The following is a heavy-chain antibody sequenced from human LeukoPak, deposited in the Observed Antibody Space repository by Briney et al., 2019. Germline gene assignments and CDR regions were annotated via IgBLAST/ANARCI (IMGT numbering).Heavy chain of an antibody. D-gene: IGHD5-24*01. Sequence: GGSLRLSCAASGFTFSSYEMNWVRQAPGKGLEWVSYISSSGSTIYYADSVKGRFTISRDNAKNSLYLQMNSLRAEDTAVYYCARGRSRSFAYYYYMDVWGKGTTVTVSS. J-gene: IGHJ6*03. V-gene: IGHV3-48*03. CDR1: GFTFSSYE. CDR2: ISSSGSTI. CDR3: ARGRSRSFAYYYYMDV.